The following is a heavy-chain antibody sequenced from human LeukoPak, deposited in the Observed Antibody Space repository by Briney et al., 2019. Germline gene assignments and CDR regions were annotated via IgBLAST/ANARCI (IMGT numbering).Heavy chain of an antibody. J-gene: IGHJ3*02. D-gene: IGHD1-1*01. V-gene: IGHV3-74*01. CDR1: GFTFSNYW. Sequence: QPGGSLRLSCAASGFTFSNYWMHWVRQAPGKGLVWVSRIHSDGSSTTSADSVKGQFTISRDNAENTLYLQMNSLRAEDTAVYFCARGNAHAFDIWGQGTMVTVSS. CDR3: ARGNAHAFDI. CDR2: IHSDGSST.